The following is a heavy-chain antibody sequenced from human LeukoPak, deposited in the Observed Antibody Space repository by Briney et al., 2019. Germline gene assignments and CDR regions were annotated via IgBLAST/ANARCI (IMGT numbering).Heavy chain of an antibody. Sequence: GGSLRLSCAASGFTFSSYSMNWVRQAPGKGLEWVSSISSSSSYLYYADSVKGRFTISRDNAKNSLFLQMNSLRDEDTAVYYCARDDRFDGSGHYTAFDVWGQGTMVTVSS. D-gene: IGHD3-22*01. J-gene: IGHJ3*01. CDR1: GFTFSSYS. CDR2: ISSSSSYL. V-gene: IGHV3-21*04. CDR3: ARDDRFDGSGHYTAFDV.